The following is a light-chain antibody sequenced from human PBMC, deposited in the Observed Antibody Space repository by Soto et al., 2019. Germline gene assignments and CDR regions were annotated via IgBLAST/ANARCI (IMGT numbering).Light chain of an antibody. Sequence: QSALNQPASVSGSPGQSITISCTGTNSDIGGYNYVSWYQQHPGKAPKLMIYEVSNRPSGVSNRFSGSKSGNTASLTISGLQAEDEADYYCNSYTRSRTWVFGGGTKLTVL. CDR2: EVS. J-gene: IGLJ3*02. V-gene: IGLV2-14*01. CDR3: NSYTRSRTWV. CDR1: NSDIGGYNY.